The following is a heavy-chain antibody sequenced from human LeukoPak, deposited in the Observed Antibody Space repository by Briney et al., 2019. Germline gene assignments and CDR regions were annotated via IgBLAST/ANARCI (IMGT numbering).Heavy chain of an antibody. Sequence: GGALILACSASGFTFSRYARSWVLQAPGKGLELVSAVSGSGGSTYYADSVKGLFTISRDNSKTQLYLNMTTLGPEAPAVYSCPKTLIRGVHHAAFATWGQGKTVTVSS. J-gene: IGHJ3*02. CDR3: PKTLIRGVHHAAFAT. CDR2: VSGSGGST. CDR1: GFTFSRYA. V-gene: IGHV3-23*01. D-gene: IGHD3-10*01.